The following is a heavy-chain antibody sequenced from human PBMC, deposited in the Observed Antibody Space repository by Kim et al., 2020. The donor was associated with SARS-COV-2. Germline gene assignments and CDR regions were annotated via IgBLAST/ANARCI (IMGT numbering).Heavy chain of an antibody. V-gene: IGHV4-39*07. CDR1: GGSISSSSYY. J-gene: IGHJ5*02. D-gene: IGHD3-10*01. CDR3: AGTMVRGVIKVWFDP. Sequence: SETLSLTCTVSGGSISSSSYYWGWIRQPPGKGLEWIGSIYYSGSTYYNPSLKSRVTISVDTSKNQFSLKLSSVTAADTAVYYCAGTMVRGVIKVWFDPWGQGTLVTVSS. CDR2: IYYSGST.